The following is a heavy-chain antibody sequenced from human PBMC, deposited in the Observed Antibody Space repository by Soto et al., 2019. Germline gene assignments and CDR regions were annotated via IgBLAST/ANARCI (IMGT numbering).Heavy chain of an antibody. J-gene: IGHJ4*02. D-gene: IGHD6-13*01. CDR1: GYTFTDYY. Sequence: QVQLVQSGAEVKMPGASVKVSCKASGYTFTDYYMHWVRQAPGQGLEWMGWINPNRGDTKYTQKFQGRVTMTRDTSISTAYMELTSLRSAATALYYCASQPLRGISAAGAFDSWGQGTLVTVSS. V-gene: IGHV1-2*02. CDR2: INPNRGDT. CDR3: ASQPLRGISAAGAFDS.